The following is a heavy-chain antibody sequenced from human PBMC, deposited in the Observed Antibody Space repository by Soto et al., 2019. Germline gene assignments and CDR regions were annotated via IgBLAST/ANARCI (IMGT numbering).Heavy chain of an antibody. CDR2: INAGNCNS. Sequence: ASVKVSCKASGYTFTSYAMHWVRQAPGQRLELMGWINAGNCNSKYSQKFQGRVTITRDTSASTAYMELSSLRSEDTAVYYCAKNAYYDSSGYSGHWFDPWGQGTLVTVSS. D-gene: IGHD3-22*01. V-gene: IGHV1-3*01. J-gene: IGHJ5*02. CDR1: GYTFTSYA. CDR3: AKNAYYDSSGYSGHWFDP.